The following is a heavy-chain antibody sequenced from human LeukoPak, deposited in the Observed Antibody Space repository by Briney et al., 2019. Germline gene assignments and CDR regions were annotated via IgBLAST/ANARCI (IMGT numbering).Heavy chain of an antibody. CDR1: GGSFSDYY. Sequence: SETLSLTCAVYGGSFSDYYWSWIHQPPGKGLEWIGEINHSGSTNYNPSLKSRVTISVHTSKNHVSLRLSSVTAADTAVYYCARGGLSYYYGSSSFDYWGQGTLVTVSS. D-gene: IGHD3-10*01. J-gene: IGHJ4*02. CDR2: INHSGST. CDR3: ARGGLSYYYGSSSFDY. V-gene: IGHV4-34*01.